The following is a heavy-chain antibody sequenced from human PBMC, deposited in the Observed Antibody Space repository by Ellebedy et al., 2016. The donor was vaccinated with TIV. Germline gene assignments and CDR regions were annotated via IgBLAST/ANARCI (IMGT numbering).Heavy chain of an antibody. CDR1: GFTFSHAW. CDR3: TTDYYGSESLDRGAEH. CDR2: IKSRYDAGTT. Sequence: GESLKISCAASGFTFSHAWMNWVRQAPGKGLEWVGRIKSRYDAGTTDYGAVVKGRFTISRDDSKNTVYLQMNSLKADDTAVYYCTTDYYGSESLDRGAEHWGQGTLVTVSS. D-gene: IGHD3-10*01. V-gene: IGHV3-15*07. J-gene: IGHJ1*01.